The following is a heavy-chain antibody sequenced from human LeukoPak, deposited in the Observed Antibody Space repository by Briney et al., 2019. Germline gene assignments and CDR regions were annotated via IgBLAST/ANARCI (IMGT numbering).Heavy chain of an antibody. Sequence: SETLSLTCSVSGASISNYYWNWIRQPPGKGLEWIGFIYFNGNTNYNPSLKSRVTMSVDTSKNQFSLKLSSVTAADTAVYYCARGEEMATSHFDYWGQGILVTVS. J-gene: IGHJ4*02. CDR3: ARGEEMATSHFDY. CDR2: IYFNGNT. CDR1: GASISNYY. V-gene: IGHV4-59*01. D-gene: IGHD5-24*01.